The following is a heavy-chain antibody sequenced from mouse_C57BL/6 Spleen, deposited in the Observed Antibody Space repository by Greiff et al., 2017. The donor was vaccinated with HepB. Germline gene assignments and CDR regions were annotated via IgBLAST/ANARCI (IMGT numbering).Heavy chain of an antibody. J-gene: IGHJ3*01. CDR3: ARLLRGAY. D-gene: IGHD1-1*01. V-gene: IGHV1-69*01. CDR1: GYTFASYW. CDR2: IDPSDSYT. Sequence: QVQLQQSGAELVMPGASVKLSCKASGYTFASYWMHWVKQRPGQGLEWIGEIDPSDSYTNYNQKFKGKSTLTVDKSSSTAYMQLSSLTSEDSAVYYCARLLRGAYWGQGTLVTVSA.